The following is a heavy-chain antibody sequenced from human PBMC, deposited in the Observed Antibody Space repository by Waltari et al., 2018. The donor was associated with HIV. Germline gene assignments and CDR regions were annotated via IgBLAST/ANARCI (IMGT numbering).Heavy chain of an antibody. CDR2: IYYSGST. CDR1: GGSISSYY. V-gene: IGHV4-59*01. J-gene: IGHJ6*02. CDR3: ARDRGITGTAHYYYYYYGMDV. D-gene: IGHD1-20*01. Sequence: QVQLQESGPGLVKPSETLSLTCTVSGGSISSYYWSWIRQPPGKGLEWIGYIYYSGSTNYNPSLKSRVTISVDTSKNQFSLKLSSVTAADTAVYYCARDRGITGTAHYYYYYYGMDVWGQGTTVTVSS.